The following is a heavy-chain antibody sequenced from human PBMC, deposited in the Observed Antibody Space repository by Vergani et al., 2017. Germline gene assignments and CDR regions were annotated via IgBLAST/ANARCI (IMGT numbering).Heavy chain of an antibody. CDR3: GMYCSSATCGTHPRVQNYGMDV. J-gene: IGHJ6*02. V-gene: IGHV3-20*04. Sequence: EVQLVESGGGVVRPGGSLRLSCAASGFTFDDYGINWVRQAPGKGLEWVTGINWNGGGTGYADSVKGRFTISRYNAKNSLYLQMNSLRAEDTALYYCGMYCSSATCGTHPRVQNYGMDVWGQGTTVTVS. CDR1: GFTFDDYG. CDR2: INWNGGGT. D-gene: IGHD2-2*01.